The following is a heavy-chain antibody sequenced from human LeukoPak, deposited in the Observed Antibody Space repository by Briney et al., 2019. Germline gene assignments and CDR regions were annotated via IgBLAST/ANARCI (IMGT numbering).Heavy chain of an antibody. J-gene: IGHJ4*02. CDR2: ISSSGSTI. V-gene: IGHV3-48*03. D-gene: IGHD6-13*01. CDR3: ARDGVSAAGTGPSFEH. Sequence: PGGSLRLSCAASGFTFSSYEMNWVRQAPGKGLEWVSYISSSGSTIYYADSVKGRFTISRDNAKNSLYLQMNSLRAEDTAVYYCARDGVSAAGTGPSFEHWGQGTLVTVSS. CDR1: GFTFSSYE.